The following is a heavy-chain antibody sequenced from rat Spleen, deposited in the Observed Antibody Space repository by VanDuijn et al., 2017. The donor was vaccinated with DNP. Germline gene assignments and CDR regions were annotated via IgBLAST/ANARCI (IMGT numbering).Heavy chain of an antibody. J-gene: IGHJ4*01. Sequence: VQVVESGGGLVQPKESLKISCAASGFTFSNAAMYWVRQAPGKGLEWIARIRTIPYDYATDYADSVKGRFTVSRDDSKSMVYLQMDDLETEDTAMYYCTTAGFRGTGAMDAWGQGTSVTVSS. V-gene: IGHV10-5*01. CDR3: TTAGFRGTGAMDA. CDR2: IRTIPYDYAT. D-gene: IGHD4-3*01. CDR1: GFTFSNAA.